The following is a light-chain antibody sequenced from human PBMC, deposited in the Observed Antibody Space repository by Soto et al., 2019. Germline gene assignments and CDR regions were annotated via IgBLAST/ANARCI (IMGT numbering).Light chain of an antibody. V-gene: IGKV1-5*03. CDR1: QTISSW. Sequence: DIQMTQSPSTLSGSVGDRVSITCRASQTISSWLAWYQQKPWKAPKLLIYKASTLKSGVPSRFSGSGSGTEFTLPISSLRPDDFATYYCQHYNSYSEAFGQGTKVDI. CDR3: QHYNSYSEA. CDR2: KAS. J-gene: IGKJ1*01.